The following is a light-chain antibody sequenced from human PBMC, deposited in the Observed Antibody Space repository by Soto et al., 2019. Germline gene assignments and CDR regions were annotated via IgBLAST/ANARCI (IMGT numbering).Light chain of an antibody. Sequence: IVLTQSPGTRSLSPGERATLSCRASQSVSNNYLAWYQQKPGQAPRLLIYGASNRATGIPDRFSGIGSGTVFTPTISRMAPEDFAVYYCQQYGSPGTFGQGTKVDIK. CDR3: QQYGSPGT. CDR1: QSVSNNY. V-gene: IGKV3-20*01. CDR2: GAS. J-gene: IGKJ1*01.